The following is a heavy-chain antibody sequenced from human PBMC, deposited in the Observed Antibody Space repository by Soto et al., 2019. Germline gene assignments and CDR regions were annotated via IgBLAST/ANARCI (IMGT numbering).Heavy chain of an antibody. J-gene: IGHJ2*01. CDR1: GYTFTSYD. CDR3: AREITAYWYFDL. CDR2: MNPNSGNT. Sequence: QVQLVQSGAEVKKPGASVKVSCKASGYTFTSYDINWVRQATGQGLEWMGWMNPNSGNTGYAQKFQGRVTMTRNTSIRTAYMELSSLRSDDTAVYYCAREITAYWYFDLWGRGTLVTVSS. D-gene: IGHD3-16*01. V-gene: IGHV1-8*01.